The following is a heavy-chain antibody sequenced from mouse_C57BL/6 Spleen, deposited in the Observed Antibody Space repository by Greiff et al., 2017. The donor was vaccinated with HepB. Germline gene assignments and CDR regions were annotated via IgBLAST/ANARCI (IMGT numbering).Heavy chain of an antibody. Sequence: EVMLVESGGGLVKPGGSLKLSCAASGFTFSSYAMSWVRQTPEKRLEWVATISDGGSYTYYPDNVKGRFTISRDNAKNNLYLQLSHLKSEDTAMYYCARDHYGSSYTLFAYWGQGTLVTVSA. CDR3: ARDHYGSSYTLFAY. V-gene: IGHV5-4*01. CDR1: GFTFSSYA. J-gene: IGHJ3*01. CDR2: ISDGGSYT. D-gene: IGHD1-1*01.